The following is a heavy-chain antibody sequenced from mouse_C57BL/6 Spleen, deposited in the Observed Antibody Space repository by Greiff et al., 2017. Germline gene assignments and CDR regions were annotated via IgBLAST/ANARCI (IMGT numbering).Heavy chain of an antibody. D-gene: IGHD2-3*01. Sequence: VQLQQPGAELVRPGSSVKLSCKASGYTFTSYWMHWVKQRPIQGLEWIGNTDPSDSETHYNQKFKDKATLTVDKSSSTAYMQLSSLTSEDSAVYYCARDGHGGFAYWGQGTLVTVSA. CDR2: TDPSDSET. CDR1: GYTFTSYW. CDR3: ARDGHGGFAY. J-gene: IGHJ3*01. V-gene: IGHV1-52*01.